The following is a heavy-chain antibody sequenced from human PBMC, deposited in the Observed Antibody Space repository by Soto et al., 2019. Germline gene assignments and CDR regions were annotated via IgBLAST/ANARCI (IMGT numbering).Heavy chain of an antibody. Sequence: QVQLVQSGAEVKQPGASVKVSCKASGYTFTDYGIHWVRQAPGQRLEWMGWINAGDGNTKYSQMFQGRVTITRDTSASTAYMDVSSLRSEDTALYYCARDYGYFFGSRSVNWFDPWGQGTLVIVTS. J-gene: IGHJ5*02. V-gene: IGHV1-3*01. CDR2: INAGDGNT. CDR3: ARDYGYFFGSRSVNWFDP. CDR1: GYTFTDYG. D-gene: IGHD3-10*01.